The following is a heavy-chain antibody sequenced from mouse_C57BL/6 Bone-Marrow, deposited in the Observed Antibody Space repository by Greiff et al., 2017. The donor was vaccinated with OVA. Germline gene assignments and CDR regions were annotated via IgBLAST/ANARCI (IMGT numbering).Heavy chain of an antibody. J-gene: IGHJ3*01. CDR1: GFSLTSYG. Sequence: VKLMESGPGLVQPSQSLSITCTVSGFSLTSYGVHWVRQSPGKGLEWLGVIWRGGSTDYNAAFMSRLSITKDNSKSQVFFKMNSLQADDTAIYYCAKSQTGTAWFAYWGQGTLVTVFA. V-gene: IGHV2-5*01. CDR2: IWRGGST. D-gene: IGHD4-1*01. CDR3: AKSQTGTAWFAY.